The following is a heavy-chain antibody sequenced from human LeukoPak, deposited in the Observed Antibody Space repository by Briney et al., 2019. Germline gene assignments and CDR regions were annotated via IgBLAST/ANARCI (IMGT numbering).Heavy chain of an antibody. CDR3: ARGIYCGGECYSTYYFDY. V-gene: IGHV3-48*02. D-gene: IGHD2-21*01. Sequence: GGSPRLSCAASGFTFSSYSMNWVRQAPGKGLEWISYVSSSSSTIYYADSVKGRFTISRDNAKNSLYLQMNSLRDEDTAVYYCARGIYCGGECYSTYYFDYWGQGTLVTVSS. CDR2: VSSSSSTI. CDR1: GFTFSSYS. J-gene: IGHJ4*02.